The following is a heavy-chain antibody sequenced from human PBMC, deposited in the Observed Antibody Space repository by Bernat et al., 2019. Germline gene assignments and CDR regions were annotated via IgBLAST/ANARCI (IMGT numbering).Heavy chain of an antibody. D-gene: IGHD1-26*01. J-gene: IGHJ3*02. CDR1: GFSLSTRGVG. CDR2: IYWDDDK. CDR3: AHSLVGDTFADAFDI. V-gene: IGHV2-5*02. Sequence: QITLKESGPTLVKPTQTLTLTCTFSGFSLSTRGVGVGWIRQPPGKSLEWLALIYWDDDKRYSPSLKSRLTITKDTSKNQVVLTMTNMDPVDTATYYCAHSLVGDTFADAFDIWGQGTMVTVSS.